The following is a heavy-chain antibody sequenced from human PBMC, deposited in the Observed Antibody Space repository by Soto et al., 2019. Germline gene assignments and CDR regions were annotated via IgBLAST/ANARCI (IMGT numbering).Heavy chain of an antibody. Sequence: GGSMRLSCTASGCTCSSHWISWVRQATGKGLEWVAYIKHGRSEIYYVDSVKGRFTISRDNAKNSLYLQMNSLRAEDTAVYYCARGDYDFWSGYRPVYSYMDVLVKGTTVPVS. CDR3: ARGDYDFWSGYRPVYSYMDV. D-gene: IGHD3-3*01. CDR2: IKHGRSEI. J-gene: IGHJ6*03. V-gene: IGHV3-7*02. CDR1: GCTCSSHW.